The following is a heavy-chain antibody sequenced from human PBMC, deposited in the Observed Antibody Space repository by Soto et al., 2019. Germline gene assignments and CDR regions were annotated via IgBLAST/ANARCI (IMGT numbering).Heavy chain of an antibody. J-gene: IGHJ4*02. CDR2: IDNDGST. D-gene: IGHD3-10*01. CDR1: GFRFSAYW. V-gene: IGHV3-74*01. CDR3: ARDSARTFDY. Sequence: DVQLVESGGGLVQPGGSLRLSCAGSGFRFSAYWIHWVRQVPGKGLFWVSRIDNDGSTTYAEAVKGRFTISRDNAKNTVYLQMNSLRAEDTAVYYCARDSARTFDYWGQGTLFSVSS.